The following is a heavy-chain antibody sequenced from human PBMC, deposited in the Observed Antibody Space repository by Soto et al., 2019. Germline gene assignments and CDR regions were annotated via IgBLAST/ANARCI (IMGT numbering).Heavy chain of an antibody. CDR1: GFNFSMFS. D-gene: IGHD4-17*01. J-gene: IGHJ5*02. V-gene: IGHV3-64D*06. CDR2: ISSNGDST. CDR3: VHPRSTVQIPPT. Sequence: GGSLRLSCSASGFNFSMFSMHWVRQAPGKGLEYVSGISSNGDSTYYADSVKGRFTISRDNSKNTLYLQMSSLRAVDTAVYYCVHPRSTVQIPPTWGQGTLVTVSS.